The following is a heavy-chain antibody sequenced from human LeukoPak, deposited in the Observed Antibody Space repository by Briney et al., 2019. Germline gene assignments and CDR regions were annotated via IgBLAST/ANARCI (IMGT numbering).Heavy chain of an antibody. Sequence: PGGSLRLSCAASGFTFSSYAMSWVRQAPGEGLEWVSDISESGGDTYYADSVKGRFTISRDNSKNTVYLQMNSLRADDTALYYCAKGLGGIYYDYWGQGTLVTVSS. V-gene: IGHV3-23*01. CDR2: ISESGGDT. J-gene: IGHJ4*02. CDR3: AKGLGGIYYDY. D-gene: IGHD1-26*01. CDR1: GFTFSSYA.